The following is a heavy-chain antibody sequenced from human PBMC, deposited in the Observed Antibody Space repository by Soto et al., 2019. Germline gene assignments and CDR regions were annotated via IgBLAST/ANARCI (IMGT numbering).Heavy chain of an antibody. D-gene: IGHD1-1*01. CDR1: GYTFTNYG. Sequence: QVQLVQSRSEVKKPGASVKVSCKSSGYTFTNYGISWVRQAPGQGLECMGWIRPYNGDTNYAQKLKGRVTMTTDTSTGTAYMELRSLRSEDTAVYYCARGSTGMAPDYWGQGTLVTVSS. V-gene: IGHV1-18*01. J-gene: IGHJ4*02. CDR2: IRPYNGDT. CDR3: ARGSTGMAPDY.